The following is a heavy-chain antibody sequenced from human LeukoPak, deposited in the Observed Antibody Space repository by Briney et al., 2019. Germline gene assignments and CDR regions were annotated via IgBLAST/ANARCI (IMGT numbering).Heavy chain of an antibody. Sequence: ASVKVSCKASVYTFTSYYMHWVRQAPGQGLEWMGIINPSGGSTSYAQKFQGRVTMTRDTSTSTVYMELSSLRSEDTAVYYCARDSGSGYYPSHFDYWGQGTLVTVSS. CDR1: VYTFTSYY. CDR3: ARDSGSGYYPSHFDY. J-gene: IGHJ4*02. V-gene: IGHV1-46*01. CDR2: INPSGGST. D-gene: IGHD3-3*01.